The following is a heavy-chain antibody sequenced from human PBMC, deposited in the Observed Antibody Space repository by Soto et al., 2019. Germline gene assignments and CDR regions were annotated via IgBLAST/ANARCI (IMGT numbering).Heavy chain of an antibody. V-gene: IGHV3-11*01. Sequence: QVHLVESGGGLVKPGGTLRRSCAATGFTFSDYQMSWIRQAPGKGLEWVSYIGSSGLSVYYEDSVKGRFTISRDNANNSLCLQMNSLRAEDSAVYYCASDLRQLLSHNYYYYYLDVWGKGTTVSVSS. CDR3: ASDLRQLLSHNYYYYYLDV. D-gene: IGHD2-2*01. J-gene: IGHJ6*03. CDR2: IGSSGLSV. CDR1: GFTFSDYQ.